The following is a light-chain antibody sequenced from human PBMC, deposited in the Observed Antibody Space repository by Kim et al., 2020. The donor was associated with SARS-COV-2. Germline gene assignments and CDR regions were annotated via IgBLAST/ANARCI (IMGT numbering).Light chain of an antibody. CDR3: QQRSNWPPMYS. CDR2: DAS. J-gene: IGKJ2*03. CDR1: QSVSSY. V-gene: IGKV3-11*01. Sequence: SPGERATHSCRSSQSVSSYLAWYQQKPGQAPRLLIYDASNRATGIPARFSGSGSGTDLTLTISSLEHEDFAVYYCQQRSNWPPMYSFGQGTKLEIK.